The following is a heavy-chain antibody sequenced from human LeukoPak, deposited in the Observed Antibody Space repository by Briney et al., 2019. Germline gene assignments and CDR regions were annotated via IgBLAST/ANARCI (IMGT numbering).Heavy chain of an antibody. V-gene: IGHV1-8*03. CDR1: GYTFTKFD. CDR3: ARVDGSPDY. D-gene: IGHD2-15*01. CDR2: VNLKSGYT. J-gene: IGHJ4*02. Sequence: ASVKVSCKASGYTFTKFDINWVRQATGQGLEWMGWVNLKSGYTGYAQKFQGRLTITRDTSIDTAYMELSSLRSEDTAVYYCARVDGSPDYWGQGTLVTVSS.